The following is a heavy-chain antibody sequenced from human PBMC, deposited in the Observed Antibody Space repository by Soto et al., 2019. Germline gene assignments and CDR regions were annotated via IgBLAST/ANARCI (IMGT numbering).Heavy chain of an antibody. CDR3: AGDGAAVPALWYYYLDV. CDR1: GFTFSSNA. CDR2: ITGSGDDA. J-gene: IGHJ6*03. D-gene: IGHD6-25*01. V-gene: IGHV3-23*01. Sequence: EVQLLESGGGLVQPGGSLRLSCAASGFTFSSNAMTWVRQAPVKGLEWVSTITGSGDDAWYADSVRGRFTISRDNSKNTLYLQMNSLRAEDSAVYYCAGDGAAVPALWYYYLDVWGRGTTVTVSS.